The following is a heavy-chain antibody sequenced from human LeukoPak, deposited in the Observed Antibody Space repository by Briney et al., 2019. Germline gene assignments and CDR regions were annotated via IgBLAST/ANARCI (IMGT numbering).Heavy chain of an antibody. V-gene: IGHV1-8*03. J-gene: IGHJ4*02. CDR3: ARAYGDYPNDY. Sequence: ASVKVSCKASGYTFTSYDINWVRQATGQGPEWMGWMNPNSGNTGYAQKFQGRVTITRNTSISTAYMELSSLRSEDTAVYYCARAYGDYPNDYWGQGTLVTVSS. CDR2: MNPNSGNT. D-gene: IGHD4-17*01. CDR1: GYTFTSYD.